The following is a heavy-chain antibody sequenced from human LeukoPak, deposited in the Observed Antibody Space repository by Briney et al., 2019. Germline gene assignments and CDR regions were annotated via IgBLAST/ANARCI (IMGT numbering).Heavy chain of an antibody. V-gene: IGHV4-30-2*01. CDR2: IYHSGST. CDR1: GGSISSGGYY. D-gene: IGHD1-7*01. J-gene: IGHJ5*02. CDR3: ARGSYWNYGGGGFDP. Sequence: SETLSLTCTVSGGSISSGGYYWRWIRQPPGKGLEWIGYIYHSGSTYYNPSLKSRVTISVDRSKNQFSLKLSSVTAADTAVYYCARGSYWNYGGGGFDPWGQGTLVTVSS.